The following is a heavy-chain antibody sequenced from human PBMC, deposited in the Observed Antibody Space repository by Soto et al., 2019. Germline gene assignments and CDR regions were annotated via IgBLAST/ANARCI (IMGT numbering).Heavy chain of an antibody. D-gene: IGHD2-15*01. J-gene: IGHJ6*02. V-gene: IGHV3-74*01. CDR1: EFSFSTYW. Sequence: VQLVESGGGLVQPGGSLRLSCVASEFSFSTYWMHWVRQAQGKGLMWVARIDTTGSTTTYADSVQGRFTISRDNAKNTMYLQMNSVRYEDTAIYFCASVSAAQYYYGMDAWGQGTKVTVS. CDR2: IDTTGSTT. CDR3: ASVSAAQYYYGMDA.